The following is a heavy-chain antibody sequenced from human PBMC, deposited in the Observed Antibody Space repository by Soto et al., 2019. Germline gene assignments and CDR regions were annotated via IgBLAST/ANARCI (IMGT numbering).Heavy chain of an antibody. J-gene: IGHJ6*02. CDR3: TTESPSVFRSFDWRGFPLSHSFYYYGMDV. D-gene: IGHD3-9*01. Sequence: EVQLVESGGGSVKPGGSLRLSCAASGFTFSNDWLTWVRQAPGKGLEWVGRIKSDSDGAATEYATPVKVRFTISRDESTNTVYMQMNSLKSEDSAVYYCTTESPSVFRSFDWRGFPLSHSFYYYGMDVWGHGTTVTVSS. CDR1: GFTFSNDW. CDR2: IKSDSDGAAT. V-gene: IGHV3-15*01.